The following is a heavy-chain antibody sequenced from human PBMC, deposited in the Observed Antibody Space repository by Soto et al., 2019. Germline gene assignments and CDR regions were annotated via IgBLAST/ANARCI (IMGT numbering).Heavy chain of an antibody. CDR3: AGATYSSSWYPPFDY. V-gene: IGHV4-4*02. CDR2: IYHSGST. J-gene: IGHJ4*02. Sequence: QVQLQESGPGLVKPSGTLSLTCAVSGGSISSSNWWSWVRQPPGKGMEWIGEIYHSGSTNYNPSLKSRVTITVDKSRNQFSLTLSSVTAADTAVYYCAGATYSSSWYPPFDYWGQGTLVTVSS. CDR1: GGSISSSNW. D-gene: IGHD6-13*01.